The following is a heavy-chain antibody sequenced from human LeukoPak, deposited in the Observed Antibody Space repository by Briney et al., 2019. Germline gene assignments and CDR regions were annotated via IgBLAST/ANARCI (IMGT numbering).Heavy chain of an antibody. D-gene: IGHD1-26*01. CDR3: AKNAGRREGWFDP. V-gene: IGHV3-30*18. CDR1: GFTFSSYG. Sequence: GRSLRLSCAASGFTFSSYGRHWVRQAPGKGLEWVAVISYDGSNKYYADSVKGRFTISRDNSKNTLYLQMNSLRAEDTAVYYCAKNAGRREGWFDPWGQGTLVTVSS. J-gene: IGHJ5*02. CDR2: ISYDGSNK.